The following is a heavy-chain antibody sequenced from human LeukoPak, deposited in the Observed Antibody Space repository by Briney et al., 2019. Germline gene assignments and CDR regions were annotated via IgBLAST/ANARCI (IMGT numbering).Heavy chain of an antibody. D-gene: IGHD4-17*01. V-gene: IGHV1-69*04. J-gene: IGHJ6*02. CDR2: IIPILGIA. CDR1: GGTFSSYA. Sequence: SVKVSCKASGGTFSSYAISWVRQAPGQGLEWMGRIIPILGIANHAQKFQGRVTITADKSTSTAYMELSSLRSEDTAVYYCARDPTVPRGMDVWGQGTTVTVSS. CDR3: ARDPTVPRGMDV.